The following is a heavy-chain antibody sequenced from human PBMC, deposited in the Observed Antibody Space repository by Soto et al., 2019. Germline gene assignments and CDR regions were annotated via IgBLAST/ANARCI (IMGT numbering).Heavy chain of an antibody. Sequence: VQLEESGGGLAQPGGSLRLSCGSSGFTFSSFDMHWVRQRPGEALERVSYIGTIGDTQYPGSVWGRFTISRDNARNSLYLQMDSLTVADPAVYYCVRGLLFGAYGDYFDNWGQGALVTVSS. J-gene: IGHJ4*02. CDR3: VRGLLFGAYGDYFDN. CDR1: GFTFSSFD. D-gene: IGHD5-12*01. V-gene: IGHV3-13*01. CDR2: IGTIGDT.